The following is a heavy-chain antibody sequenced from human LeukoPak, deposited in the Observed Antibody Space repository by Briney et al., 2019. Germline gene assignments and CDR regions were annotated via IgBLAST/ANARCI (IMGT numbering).Heavy chain of an antibody. CDR1: GFTFSSYE. D-gene: IGHD1-26*01. Sequence: PGGSLRLSCAASGFTFSSYEMNWVRQAPGKGLEWVSYISSSGSTIYYADFVKGRFTISRDNAKNSLYLQMNSLRAEDTAVYYCARGWVGATGGAFDIWGQGTMVTVSS. V-gene: IGHV3-48*03. CDR2: ISSSGSTI. CDR3: ARGWVGATGGAFDI. J-gene: IGHJ3*02.